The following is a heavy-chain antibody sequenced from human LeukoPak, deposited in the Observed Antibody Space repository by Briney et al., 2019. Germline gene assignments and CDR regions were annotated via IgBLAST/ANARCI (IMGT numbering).Heavy chain of an antibody. CDR3: ARNRGWDSFDI. CDR2: IYYTGST. CDR1: GGSVSSGSYY. J-gene: IGHJ3*02. V-gene: IGHV4-61*01. Sequence: SETLSLTCTVSGGSVSSGSYYWSWIRQPPGKGLKWIGYIYYTGSTNYNPSLKSRVTISVDTSKNQFSLKLSSVTAADTAVYYCARNRGWDSFDIWGQGTMVTVSS. D-gene: IGHD3-10*01.